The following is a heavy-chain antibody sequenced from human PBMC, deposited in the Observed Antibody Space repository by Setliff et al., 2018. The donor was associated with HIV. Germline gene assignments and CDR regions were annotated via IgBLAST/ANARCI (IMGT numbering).Heavy chain of an antibody. CDR2: MYHTGST. CDR1: GGSIRSHY. CDR3: VRGYCSSTTCYDDYYYMDV. V-gene: IGHV4-59*11. J-gene: IGHJ6*03. Sequence: SETLSLTCTVSGGSIRSHYWSWIRQPPGKGLEWIGSMYHTGSTYYSPSLKSRVTISVDTSKKQFFLKLSSVTAADTAVYYCVRGYCSSTTCYDDYYYMDVWGKGSTVTVSS. D-gene: IGHD2-2*01.